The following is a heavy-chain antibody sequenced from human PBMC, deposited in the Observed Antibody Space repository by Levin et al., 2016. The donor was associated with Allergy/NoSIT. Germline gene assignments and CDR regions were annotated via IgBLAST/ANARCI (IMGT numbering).Heavy chain of an antibody. D-gene: IGHD3-10*01. Sequence: WIRQPPGKGLEWIGEINHSGSTNYNPSLKSRVTISVDTSKNQFSLKLSSVTAADTAVYYCASSLTMVRGVIRDYWGQGTLVTVSS. CDR2: INHSGST. V-gene: IGHV4-34*01. J-gene: IGHJ4*02. CDR3: ASSLTMVRGVIRDY.